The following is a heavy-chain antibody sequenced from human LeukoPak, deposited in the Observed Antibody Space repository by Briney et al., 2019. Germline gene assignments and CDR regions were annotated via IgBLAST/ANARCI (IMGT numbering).Heavy chain of an antibody. J-gene: IGHJ4*02. D-gene: IGHD4-11*01. Sequence: SETLSLTCTVSGGSISSSSYYWGWIRQPPGKGLEWIGSIYYSVSTYYNPSLKSRVTISVDTSNNQFSLNLSSVTAADTAVYYCATGTTVIADAYWGQGTLVTVSS. V-gene: IGHV4-39*01. CDR3: ATGTTVIADAY. CDR1: GGSISSSSYY. CDR2: IYYSVST.